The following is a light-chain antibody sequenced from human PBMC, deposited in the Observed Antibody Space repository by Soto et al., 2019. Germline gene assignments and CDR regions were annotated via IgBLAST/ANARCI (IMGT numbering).Light chain of an antibody. CDR3: QQYNNLPPWT. J-gene: IGKJ2*01. Sequence: EIVMTQSPATLPVSPGERATLSCRASQSVSSNLAWYQQKPGQAPRLLIYGASTRATGIPARFSGSGPGTEFTLTISSLQSEDFAVYYCQQYNNLPPWTFGQGTKLEIK. CDR2: GAS. CDR1: QSVSSN. V-gene: IGKV3-15*01.